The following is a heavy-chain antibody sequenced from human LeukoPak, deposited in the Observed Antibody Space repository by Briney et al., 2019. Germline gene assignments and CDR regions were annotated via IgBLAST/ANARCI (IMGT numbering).Heavy chain of an antibody. V-gene: IGHV3-48*02. CDR2: IGTSGNTI. D-gene: IGHD3-10*01. CDR1: GFTFSTYS. CDR3: ARGPPLFTN. Sequence: GGSLRLSCAASGFTFSTYSINWVRQAPGKGLEWVSYIGTSGNTIYYADSVKGRFTISRDNAKNSLYLQMNSLRDEDTAVYYCARGPPLFTNWGQGTLVTVSS. J-gene: IGHJ4*02.